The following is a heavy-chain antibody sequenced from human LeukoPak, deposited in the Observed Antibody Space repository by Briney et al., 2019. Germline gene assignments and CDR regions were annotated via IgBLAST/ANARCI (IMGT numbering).Heavy chain of an antibody. V-gene: IGHV3-21*01. J-gene: IGHJ6*02. CDR3: ARNPSYGMDV. CDR2: ISSSATYI. CDR1: GFTFSSYS. Sequence: NPGGSLRLSCAASGFTFSSYSMNWVRQAPGRGLEWVPFISSSATYIYYADSLKGRFTISRDNAKNSLYLQMNSLRAEDTAVYYCARNPSYGMDVCGQGTTVTVSS.